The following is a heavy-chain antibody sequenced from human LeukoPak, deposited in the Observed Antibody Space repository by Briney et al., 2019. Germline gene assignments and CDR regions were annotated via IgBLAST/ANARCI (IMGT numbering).Heavy chain of an antibody. CDR1: EFTVSSNY. J-gene: IGHJ4*02. D-gene: IGHD6-13*01. CDR3: ARYSSSWYGDY. V-gene: IGHV3-66*01. CDR2: IYSGGST. Sequence: PGGSLRLSCAASEFTVSSNYMSWVRQAPGKGLEWVSVIYSGGSTYYADSVKGRFTISRDNSKNTLYLQMNSLRAEDTAVYYCARYSSSWYGDYWGQGTLVTVSS.